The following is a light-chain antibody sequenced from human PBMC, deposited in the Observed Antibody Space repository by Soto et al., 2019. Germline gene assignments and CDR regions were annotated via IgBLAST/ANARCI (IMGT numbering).Light chain of an antibody. V-gene: IGKV3-20*01. Sequence: EILLTQSPGTLSLSPGEKATLSCRASQSVSSSYLAWYQQKPGQAPRLLIYGASSRATGIPDRFSGSGSGTDFTLTISRLEPEDSAVYYCQQYGSSPWTFGQGTKVEIK. CDR2: GAS. CDR1: QSVSSSY. CDR3: QQYGSSPWT. J-gene: IGKJ1*01.